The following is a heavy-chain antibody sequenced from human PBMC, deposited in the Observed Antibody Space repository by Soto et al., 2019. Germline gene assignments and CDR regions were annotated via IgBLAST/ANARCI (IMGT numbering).Heavy chain of an antibody. D-gene: IGHD2-2*01. CDR2: TSNSGGST. CDR3: AKGAQPTQYYFDF. J-gene: IGHJ4*02. V-gene: IGHV3-23*01. CDR1: GFTFSTYG. Sequence: PGGSLRLSCAASGFTFSTYGMSWVRQAPGKGLEWVSATSNSGGSTSYTGSVRGRFTISRDNSRNTVYLQMNSLRADDTAVYFCAKGAQPTQYYFDFWGQGTLVTVSS.